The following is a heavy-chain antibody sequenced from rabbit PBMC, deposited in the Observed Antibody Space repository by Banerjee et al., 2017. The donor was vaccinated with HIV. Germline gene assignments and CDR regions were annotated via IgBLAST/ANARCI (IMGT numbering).Heavy chain of an antibody. V-gene: IGHV1S45*01. CDR2: IYTGSSGST. J-gene: IGHJ4*01. Sequence: QEQLEESGGGLVKPGGSLTLTCKASGLDFSSSYWICWVRQAPGKGLEWIGCIYTGSSGSTYYASWAKGRFTISKTSSTTVTLQMTSLTAADTATYFCARDLAGVIGWNFGLWGPGTLVTVS. D-gene: IGHD4-1*01. CDR1: GLDFSSSYW. CDR3: ARDLAGVIGWNFGL.